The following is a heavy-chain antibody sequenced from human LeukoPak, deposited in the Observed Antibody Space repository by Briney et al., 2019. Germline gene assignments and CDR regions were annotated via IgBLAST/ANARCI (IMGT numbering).Heavy chain of an antibody. D-gene: IGHD5-24*01. CDR1: GFMFHDYA. J-gene: IGHJ4*02. V-gene: IGHV3-43*02. CDR2: ISGDGGST. Sequence: GGSLRLSCAAPGFMFHDYAIHWVRQAPGKGLEWVSLISGDGGSTFYADSVKGRFTISRDNAKNLLYLQMNSLRAEDTAVYYCARVRDGYNSYYFDYWGQGTLVTVSS. CDR3: ARVRDGYNSYYFDY.